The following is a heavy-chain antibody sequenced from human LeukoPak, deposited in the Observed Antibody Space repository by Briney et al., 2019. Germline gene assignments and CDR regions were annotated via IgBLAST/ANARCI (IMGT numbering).Heavy chain of an antibody. CDR3: AREYYDSSGYYYY. D-gene: IGHD3-22*01. J-gene: IGHJ4*02. Sequence: ASVKVSCKASGGTFSSYAISWVRQAPGQGLEWMGGIIPIFGTANSAQKFQGRVTITADESTSTAYMELSSLRSEDTAVYYCAREYYDSSGYYYYWGQGTLVTVSS. CDR2: IIPIFGTA. CDR1: GGTFSSYA. V-gene: IGHV1-69*13.